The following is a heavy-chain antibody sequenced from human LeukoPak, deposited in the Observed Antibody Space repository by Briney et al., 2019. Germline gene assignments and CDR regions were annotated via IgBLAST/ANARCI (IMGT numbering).Heavy chain of an antibody. CDR1: GFTSSNYA. CDR2: IHGGGDVT. V-gene: IGHV3-23*01. Sequence: PGGSLRLSCAASGFTSSNYAMNWVRQAPEKGLEWVSTIHGGGDVTYYADSVKGRFTISRDNSRNTLYLQMNSLRAEDTAIYYCAKALSSSFYYFDLGGRGTLVTVSS. J-gene: IGHJ2*01. CDR3: AKALSSSFYYFDL. D-gene: IGHD3-16*02.